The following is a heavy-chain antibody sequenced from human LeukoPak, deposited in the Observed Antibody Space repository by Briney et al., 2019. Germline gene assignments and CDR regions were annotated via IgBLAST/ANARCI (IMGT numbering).Heavy chain of an antibody. Sequence: GGSLRLSCAASGFTFSSYGMHWVRQAPGRGLEWVAFIRYDGSNKYYADSVKGRFTISRDNSKNTLYLQMNSLRAEDTAVYYCAKDYDYVWGSYQSEFDYWGQGTLVTVSS. CDR1: GFTFSSYG. D-gene: IGHD3-16*02. CDR3: AKDYDYVWGSYQSEFDY. CDR2: IRYDGSNK. V-gene: IGHV3-30*02. J-gene: IGHJ4*02.